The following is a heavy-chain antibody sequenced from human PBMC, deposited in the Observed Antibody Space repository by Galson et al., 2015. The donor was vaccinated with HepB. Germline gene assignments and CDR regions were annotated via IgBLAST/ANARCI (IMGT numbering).Heavy chain of an antibody. D-gene: IGHD3-10*01. CDR3: ARRELLWFGGDGYYYGMDV. Sequence: SVKVSCKASGYTFTGYYMHWVRQAPGQGLEWMGWINPNSGGTNYAQKFQGRVTMTRDTSISTAYMELSRLRSDDTAVYYCARRELLWFGGDGYYYGMDVWGQGTTVTVSS. J-gene: IGHJ6*02. V-gene: IGHV1-2*02. CDR1: GYTFTGYY. CDR2: INPNSGGT.